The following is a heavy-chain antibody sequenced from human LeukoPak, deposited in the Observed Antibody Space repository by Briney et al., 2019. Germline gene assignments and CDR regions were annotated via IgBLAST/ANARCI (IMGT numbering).Heavy chain of an antibody. V-gene: IGHV1-2*02. Sequence: ASVKVSCKASGYTFTGYYMHWVRQAPGQGLEWMAWINPNSGGTNYAQKFQGRVTMTRDTSISTAYMELSSLRSEDTAVYYCARVTSDIRYFVPWGYFDYWGRGTLVTVSS. D-gene: IGHD3-9*01. J-gene: IGHJ4*02. CDR3: ARVTSDIRYFVPWGYFDY. CDR2: INPNSGGT. CDR1: GYTFTGYY.